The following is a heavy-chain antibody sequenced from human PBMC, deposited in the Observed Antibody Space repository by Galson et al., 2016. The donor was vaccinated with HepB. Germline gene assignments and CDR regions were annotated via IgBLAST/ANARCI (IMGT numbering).Heavy chain of an antibody. CDR3: ARVFLSHGGRGFDV. CDR1: GYTFTGYY. J-gene: IGHJ3*01. Sequence: SVKVSCKASGYTFTGYYMQRVRQAPGQGLEWMGWINPNSGGTNYAQKFQGRVTMTGDTSISTAYMDLGRLGSDDTAVYYCARVFLSHGGRGFDVWGQGTTVTVSS. V-gene: IGHV1-2*02. CDR2: INPNSGGT. D-gene: IGHD2/OR15-2a*01.